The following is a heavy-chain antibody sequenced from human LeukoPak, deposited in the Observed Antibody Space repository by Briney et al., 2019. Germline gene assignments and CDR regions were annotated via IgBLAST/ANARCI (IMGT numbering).Heavy chain of an antibody. CDR2: IYYSGST. CDR3: AREATTGHFDY. D-gene: IGHD1-1*01. V-gene: IGHV4-31*03. J-gene: IGHJ4*02. Sequence: SETLSLTCTVSGGSISSGGYYWSWIRQHPGKGLEWIGYIYYSGSTYYNPSPKSRVTISVDTSKNQFSLKLSSVTAADTAVYYCAREATTGHFDYWGQGTLVTVSS. CDR1: GGSISSGGYY.